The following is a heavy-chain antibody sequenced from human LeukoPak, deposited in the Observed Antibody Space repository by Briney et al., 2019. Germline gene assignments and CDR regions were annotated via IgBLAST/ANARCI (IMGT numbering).Heavy chain of an antibody. V-gene: IGHV3-66*01. D-gene: IGHD6-13*01. Sequence: PGGSLRLSCVASGFAVSNNYMSWVRQAPGKGLEWVSIMYSGNYIYYADSVKGRFTISRDNSKNTLFLQMNSLMAEDTAVYYCARDRGIAAVGGRGMDVWGQGTTVTVSS. CDR1: GFAVSNNY. CDR3: ARDRGIAAVGGRGMDV. J-gene: IGHJ6*02. CDR2: MYSGNYI.